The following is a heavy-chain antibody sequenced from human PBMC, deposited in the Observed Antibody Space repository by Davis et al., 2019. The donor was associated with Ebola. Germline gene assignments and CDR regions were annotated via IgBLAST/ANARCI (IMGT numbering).Heavy chain of an antibody. CDR1: GGSISSGGYY. V-gene: IGHV4-31*03. D-gene: IGHD3-10*01. J-gene: IGHJ6*02. CDR2: IYYSGST. CDR3: ARDLRYYYYGMDV. Sequence: SETLSLTCTVSGGSISSGGYYWSWIRQHPGRGLEWIGYIYYSGSTYYNPSLKSRVTISVDTSKNQFSLKLSSVTAADTAVYYCARDLRYYYYGMDVWGQGTTVTVS.